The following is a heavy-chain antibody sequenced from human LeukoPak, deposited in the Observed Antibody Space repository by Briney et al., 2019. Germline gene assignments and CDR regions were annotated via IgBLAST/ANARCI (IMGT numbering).Heavy chain of an antibody. Sequence: GGSLRLSCAASGFTFSSYSMNWVSQAPGKGLEWVSSISSSSSYIYYADSVKGRFTISRDNAKNSLYLQMNSLRAEDTAVYYCARWGVAVDAFDIWGQGTMVTVSS. CDR2: ISSSSSYI. CDR1: GFTFSSYS. V-gene: IGHV3-21*01. D-gene: IGHD3-10*01. J-gene: IGHJ3*02. CDR3: ARWGVAVDAFDI.